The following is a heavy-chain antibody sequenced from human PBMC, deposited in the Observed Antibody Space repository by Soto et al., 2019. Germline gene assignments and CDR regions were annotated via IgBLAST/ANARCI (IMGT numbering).Heavy chain of an antibody. CDR1: GFTFSSYS. CDR3: ARETYYDILTGPNWFDP. V-gene: IGHV3-21*01. CDR2: ISSSSSYI. D-gene: IGHD3-9*01. J-gene: IGHJ5*02. Sequence: PGGSLRLSCAASGFTFSSYSMNWVRQAPGKGLEWVSSISSSSSYIYYADSVKGRFTISRDNAKNSLHLQMNSLRAEDTAVYYCARETYYDILTGPNWFDPWGQGTLVTVSS.